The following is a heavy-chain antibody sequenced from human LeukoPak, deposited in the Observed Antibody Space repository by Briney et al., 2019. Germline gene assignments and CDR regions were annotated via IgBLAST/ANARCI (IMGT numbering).Heavy chain of an antibody. V-gene: IGHV5-51*01. CDR1: GYTFTDYW. Sequence: GESLKISCKGFGYTFTDYWIAWVRQMPGKGLEWMGIIYPGDSDTRYSPSFQGQVTFSADKSISTAYLQWSSLRASDTAIYYCARQCCRGASPGFDPWGQGTLVTVSS. D-gene: IGHD3-10*01. CDR3: ARQCCRGASPGFDP. CDR2: IYPGDSDT. J-gene: IGHJ5*02.